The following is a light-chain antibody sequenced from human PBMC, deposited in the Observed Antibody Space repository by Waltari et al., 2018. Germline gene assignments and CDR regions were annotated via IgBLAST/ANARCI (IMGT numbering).Light chain of an antibody. Sequence: EIVMTQSPATLSVSPGERATLSCRASQSVSSNLAWYQQKPGQALRLLIYGAPTRATGIPGRFGGSGSGTEFTLTISRLQSEDFAVYYCQQYSTWPYTFGQGTKLEIK. V-gene: IGKV3-15*01. J-gene: IGKJ2*01. CDR3: QQYSTWPYT. CDR2: GAP. CDR1: QSVSSN.